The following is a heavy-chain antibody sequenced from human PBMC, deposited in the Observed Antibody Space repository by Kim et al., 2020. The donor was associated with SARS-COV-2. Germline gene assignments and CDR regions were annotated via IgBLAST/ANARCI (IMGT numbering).Heavy chain of an antibody. J-gene: IGHJ3*02. Sequence: DYARSVRSRITINTDTSKNQFSLQLNSVTPEDTAVYYCARDTPGQKGFDIWGQGTMVTVSS. V-gene: IGHV6-1*01. CDR3: ARDTPGQKGFDI.